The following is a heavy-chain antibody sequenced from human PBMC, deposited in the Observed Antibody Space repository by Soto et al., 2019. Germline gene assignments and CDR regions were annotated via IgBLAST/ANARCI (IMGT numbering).Heavy chain of an antibody. V-gene: IGHV1-18*01. CDR2: ITTYNGHT. CDR1: GYTLTELS. J-gene: IGHJ4*02. Sequence: ASVKVSCKVSGYTLTELSMHWVRQAPGKGLEWMGWITTYNGHTNYARKFQDRVIMTTDTSTSTAYMELMRLRSDDTAVYYCARRTWLEQLSLDYWGQGTLVTVSS. D-gene: IGHD3-16*02. CDR3: ARRTWLEQLSLDY.